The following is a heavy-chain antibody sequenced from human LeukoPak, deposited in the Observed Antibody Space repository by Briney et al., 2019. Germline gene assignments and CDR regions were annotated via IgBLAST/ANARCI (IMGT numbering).Heavy chain of an antibody. J-gene: IGHJ3*01. D-gene: IGHD3-16*01. CDR1: GGSFSGYY. CDR3: ARDDYGVFDAFDV. V-gene: IGHV4-59*08. CDR2: IYNTGTT. Sequence: PSETLSLTCAVYGGSFSGYYWSWIRQPPGKGLEWIGYIYNTGTTNYNPSLKSRVTISLDTSKNQFSLKLTYVTAADTAVYFCARDDYGVFDAFDVWGQGTVVTVSS.